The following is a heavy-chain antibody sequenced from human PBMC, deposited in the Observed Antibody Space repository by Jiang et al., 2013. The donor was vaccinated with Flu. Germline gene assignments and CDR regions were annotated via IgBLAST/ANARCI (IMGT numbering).Heavy chain of an antibody. CDR3: TRRHTSGNYFDF. J-gene: IGHJ4*02. D-gene: IGHD3-10*01. CDR1: GYSFTTYG. CDR2: ISVNNGDT. Sequence: SGAEVKRPGASVKVSCKASGYSFTTYGVSWVRQAPGQGLEWMGWISVNNGDTSYPQNFQGRVTMTADTSTNTAYMELRSLRSDDTAVYFCTRRHTSGNYFDFWGQGTLVTVSS. V-gene: IGHV1-18*04.